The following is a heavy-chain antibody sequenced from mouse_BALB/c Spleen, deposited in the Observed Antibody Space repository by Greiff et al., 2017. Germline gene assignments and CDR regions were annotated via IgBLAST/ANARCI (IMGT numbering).Heavy chain of an antibody. Sequence: EVKVVESGGGLVKPGGSLKLSCAASGFTFSDYYMYWVRQTPEKRLEWVATISDGGSYTYYPDSVKGRFTISRDNAKNNLYLQMSSLKSEDTAMYYCARDRGYGSSYFDYWGQGTTLTVSS. CDR1: GFTFSDYY. D-gene: IGHD1-1*01. CDR3: ARDRGYGSSYFDY. CDR2: ISDGGSYT. V-gene: IGHV5-4*02. J-gene: IGHJ2*01.